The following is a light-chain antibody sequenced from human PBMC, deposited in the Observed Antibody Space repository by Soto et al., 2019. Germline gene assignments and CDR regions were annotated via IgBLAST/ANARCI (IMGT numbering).Light chain of an antibody. V-gene: IGLV3-21*04. CDR2: YDS. CDR1: NIGSKR. J-gene: IGLJ2*01. Sequence: SYELTQPPSVSVAPGKTATITCGGNNIGSKRVHWYQQKPGQAPVVVIYYDSDRPSGIPERFSGSNSGNTATLTISRVEAGDEADYYCQVWDNVSDHVVFGGGTKLTV. CDR3: QVWDNVSDHVV.